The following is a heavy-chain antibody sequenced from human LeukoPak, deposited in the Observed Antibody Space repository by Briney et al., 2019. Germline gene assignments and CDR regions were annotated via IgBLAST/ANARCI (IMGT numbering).Heavy chain of an antibody. CDR1: GFTFDDYG. CDR2: INWNGGST. V-gene: IGHV3-20*01. D-gene: IGHD3-3*01. J-gene: IGHJ4*02. CDR3: ARRMGYYDFWSGHIGGYYFDY. Sequence: PGGSLRLSCAASGFTFDDYGMSWVRQAPGKGLEWVSGINWNGGSTGYADSVKGRFTISRDNAKNSLYLQMNSLRAEDTALYHCARRMGYYDFWSGHIGGYYFDYWGQGTQVTVSS.